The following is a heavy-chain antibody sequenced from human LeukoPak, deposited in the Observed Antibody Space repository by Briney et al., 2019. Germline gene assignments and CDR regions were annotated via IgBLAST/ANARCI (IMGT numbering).Heavy chain of an antibody. CDR1: GFTFSSYW. Sequence: GGSLRPSCAASGFTFSSYWMHWVRQAPGKGLVWVSRINSDGSSTSYADSVKGRFTISRDNAKNTLYLQMNSLRAEDTAVYYCARDRKQQLTLDVWGKGTTVTVSS. D-gene: IGHD6-13*01. J-gene: IGHJ6*04. CDR2: INSDGSST. CDR3: ARDRKQQLTLDV. V-gene: IGHV3-74*01.